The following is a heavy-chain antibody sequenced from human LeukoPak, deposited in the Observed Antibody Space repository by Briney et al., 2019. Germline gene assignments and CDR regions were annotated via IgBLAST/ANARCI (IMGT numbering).Heavy chain of an antibody. J-gene: IGHJ5*02. CDR2: INHSGST. D-gene: IGHD2-21*02. CDR3: ARAGATVVTASNWFDP. V-gene: IGHV4-34*01. CDR1: GGSSSGYY. Sequence: PSETLSLTCAVYGGSSSGYYWSWIRQPPGKGLERIGEINHSGSTNYNPSLKSRVTISVDTSKNQFSLKLSSVTAADTAVYYCARAGATVVTASNWFDPWGQGTLVTVSS.